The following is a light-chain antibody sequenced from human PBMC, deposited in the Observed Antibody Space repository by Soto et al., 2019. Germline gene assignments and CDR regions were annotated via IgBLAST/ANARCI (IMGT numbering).Light chain of an antibody. Sequence: DIQMTQSPSSLSASVGDRVTITCRASQSISSYLNWYQQKPEKAPKLLIYAASSLQSGVPSRFIGSESGTDFTLTISSLQPEDFATYYCQQSYSTPYTFCQGTQLAIK. CDR2: AAS. CDR3: QQSYSTPYT. J-gene: IGKJ2*01. V-gene: IGKV1-39*01. CDR1: QSISSY.